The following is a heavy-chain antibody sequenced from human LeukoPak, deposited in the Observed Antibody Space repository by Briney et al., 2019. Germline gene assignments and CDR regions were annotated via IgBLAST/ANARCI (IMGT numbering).Heavy chain of an antibody. CDR1: GGSFSGYY. D-gene: IGHD2-15*01. Sequence: PSETLSLTCAVYGGSFSGYYWSWIRQPPGKGLEWIGEINHSGSTNYNPSLKSRVTISVDTSKNQFSLKLSPVTAADTAVYYCLCGRDAFDIWGQGTMVTVSS. V-gene: IGHV4-34*01. J-gene: IGHJ3*02. CDR2: INHSGST. CDR3: LCGRDAFDI.